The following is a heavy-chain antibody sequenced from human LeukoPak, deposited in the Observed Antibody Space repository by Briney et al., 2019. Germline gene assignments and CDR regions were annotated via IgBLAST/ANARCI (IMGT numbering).Heavy chain of an antibody. V-gene: IGHV6-1*01. CDR2: TYYRSKWYS. J-gene: IGHJ3*02. CDR1: GDSVSSNSAA. CDR3: ASNDILTGYDGFDI. Sequence: SQTLSLTCAISGDSVSSNSAAWNWIRQSPSRGLEWLGRTYYRSKWYSDYAVSVKSRITINPDTSKNQFSLQLNSVTPEDTAVYYCASNDILTGYDGFDIWGQGTMVTVSS. D-gene: IGHD3-9*01.